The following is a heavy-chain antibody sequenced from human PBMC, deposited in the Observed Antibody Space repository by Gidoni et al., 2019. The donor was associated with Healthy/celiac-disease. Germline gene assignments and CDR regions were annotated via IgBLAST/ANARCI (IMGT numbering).Heavy chain of an antibody. CDR2: LSSRSSTI. Sequence: EVQLVESGGGLVQPGGSLRLSCAASGFPFSSSSMNWVRQAPGKGVEWVSYLSSRSSTIYYADSVKGRFTISRDNAKNSLYLQMNSLRDEDTAVYYCARDARQGGSYDFWSGYAHYYGMDVWGQGTTVTVSS. D-gene: IGHD3-3*01. CDR3: ARDARQGGSYDFWSGYAHYYGMDV. CDR1: GFPFSSSS. J-gene: IGHJ6*02. V-gene: IGHV3-48*02.